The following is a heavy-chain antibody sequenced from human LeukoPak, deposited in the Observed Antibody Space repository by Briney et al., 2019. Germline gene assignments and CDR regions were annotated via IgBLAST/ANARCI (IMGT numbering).Heavy chain of an antibody. V-gene: IGHV1-2*06. Sequence: GASVKVSCKASGYTFTGYYMHWVRQAPGQGLEWMGRINPNSGGTNYAQKFQGRVTMTRDTSISTAYMELSRLRSDDTAVYYCAGMTSSGWSSNWFDPWGQGTLVTVSS. J-gene: IGHJ5*02. CDR3: AGMTSSGWSSNWFDP. D-gene: IGHD6-19*01. CDR1: GYTFTGYY. CDR2: INPNSGGT.